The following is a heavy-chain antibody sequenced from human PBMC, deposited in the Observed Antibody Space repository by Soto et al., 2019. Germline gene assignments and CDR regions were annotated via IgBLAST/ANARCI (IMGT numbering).Heavy chain of an antibody. V-gene: IGHV3-23*01. CDR1: GFTFSSYA. CDR2: ISGSGGST. CDR3: AKDPGITFGSSYYFDY. J-gene: IGHJ4*02. D-gene: IGHD3-16*01. Sequence: PGGSLRLSCAASGFTFSSYAMSWVRQAPGKGLEWVSAISGSGGSTYYADSVKGRFTISRDNSKNTLYLQMNSLRAEDTAVYYCAKDPGITFGSSYYFDYWGQGTLVTVSS.